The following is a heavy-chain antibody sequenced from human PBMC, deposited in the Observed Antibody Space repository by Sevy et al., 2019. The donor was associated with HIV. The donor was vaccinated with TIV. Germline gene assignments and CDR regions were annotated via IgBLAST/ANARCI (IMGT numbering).Heavy chain of an antibody. CDR2: ISFDGTEQ. V-gene: IGHV3-30*04. J-gene: IGHJ4*02. Sequence: GGSLRLSCVGSGFSFENYALHWVREAPGKGLEWLTVISFDGTEQHYADPVKGRFTISRDNSKNTVFLQMDSLRVDDTAIYYCARGRLFRVPEVPDFYGPYYFDDWGQGALVTVSS. D-gene: IGHD3-10*02. CDR1: GFSFENYA. CDR3: ARGRLFRVPEVPDFYGPYYFDD.